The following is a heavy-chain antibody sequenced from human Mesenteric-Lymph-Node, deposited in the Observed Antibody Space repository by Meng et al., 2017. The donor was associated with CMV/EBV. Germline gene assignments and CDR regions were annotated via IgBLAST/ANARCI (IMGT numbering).Heavy chain of an antibody. V-gene: IGHV3-21*01. D-gene: IGHD4-17*01. Sequence: GGSLRLSCAASGFTFSSYGMHWVRQAPGKGLGWVSYISSSGSYTCYADSVKGRFTVSRDNAKNPLYLQMNSLRAEDTAVYYCAREAGYQYGDFVHSWGQGTLVTVSS. CDR1: GFTFSSYG. CDR2: ISSSGSYT. J-gene: IGHJ5*02. CDR3: AREAGYQYGDFVHS.